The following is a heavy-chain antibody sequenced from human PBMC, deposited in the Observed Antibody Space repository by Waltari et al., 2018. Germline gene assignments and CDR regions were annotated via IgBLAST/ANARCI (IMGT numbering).Heavy chain of an antibody. CDR2: IYYRGST. CDR3: ARHESWSGVGNY. CDR1: GGSISSSGYY. Sequence: QLQLQESGPGLVKPSETLSLTCTVSGGSISSSGYYWGWIRQPPGKGLEGIGSIYYRGSTYYTPSLKSRVTISVDTSKNQFSLKVSSVTAADTAVYYCARHESWSGVGNYWGQGALVTVSS. J-gene: IGHJ4*02. D-gene: IGHD3-10*01. V-gene: IGHV4-39*01.